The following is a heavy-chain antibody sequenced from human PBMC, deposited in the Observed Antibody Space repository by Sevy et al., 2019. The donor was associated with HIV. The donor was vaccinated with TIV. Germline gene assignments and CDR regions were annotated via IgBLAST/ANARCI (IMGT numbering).Heavy chain of an antibody. Sequence: GSLRLSCAASGFAFYDYSMSWIRQAPGKGLEWVANLSFCCGKIKYADSVKGRFTISRDNSKNSFYLQMGNLRVEDTALYYCAREGCTRPHDYWGQGTRVTVSS. CDR3: AREGCTRPHDY. D-gene: IGHD2-8*01. J-gene: IGHJ4*02. CDR1: GFAFYDYS. CDR2: LSFCCGKI. V-gene: IGHV3-23*01.